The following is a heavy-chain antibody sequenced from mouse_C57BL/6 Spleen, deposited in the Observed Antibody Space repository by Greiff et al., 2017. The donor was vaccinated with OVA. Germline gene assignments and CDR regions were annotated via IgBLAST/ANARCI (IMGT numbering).Heavy chain of an antibody. J-gene: IGHJ1*03. D-gene: IGHD1-1*01. Sequence: QVQLQQSGPELVKPGASVKISCKASGYAFSSSWMHWVKQRPGKGLEWIGRIYPGDGDTNYNGKFKGKATLTADKSSSTAYMQHSSLTSEDSAVDYCARTVITTVGANGYFDVWGTGTTVTVSS. CDR3: ARTVITTVGANGYFDV. CDR1: GYAFSSSW. V-gene: IGHV1-82*01. CDR2: IYPGDGDT.